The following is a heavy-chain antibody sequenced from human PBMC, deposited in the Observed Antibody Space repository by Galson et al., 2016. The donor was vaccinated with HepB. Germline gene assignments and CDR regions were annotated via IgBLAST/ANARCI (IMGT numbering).Heavy chain of an antibody. CDR2: IKQDGSGK. D-gene: IGHD6-13*01. CDR1: GFTFSTFW. J-gene: IGHJ4*02. CDR3: MSYSDAWYSGF. V-gene: IGHV3-7*03. Sequence: SLRLSCADSGFTFSTFWMTWVRQAPGKGLEWVANIKQDGSGKYYVDSVKGRFTISRDNAKNSVYLQMNSLRGDDTAVYYGMSYSDAWYSGFWGQGTLVTVSS.